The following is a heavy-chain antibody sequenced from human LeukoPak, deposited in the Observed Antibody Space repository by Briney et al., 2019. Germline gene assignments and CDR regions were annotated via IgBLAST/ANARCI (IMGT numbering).Heavy chain of an antibody. D-gene: IGHD3-10*01. Sequence: SETLSLTCAVSGGSISSNWWSWVRQPPGKGLEWIGSIYYSGSTYYNPSLKSRVTIPVDTSKNHFSLKLISVTAADTAVYYCAGLLLFFGTRDYWGQGTLVTVSS. CDR2: IYYSGST. V-gene: IGHV4-39*02. CDR1: GGSISSNW. CDR3: AGLLLFFGTRDY. J-gene: IGHJ4*02.